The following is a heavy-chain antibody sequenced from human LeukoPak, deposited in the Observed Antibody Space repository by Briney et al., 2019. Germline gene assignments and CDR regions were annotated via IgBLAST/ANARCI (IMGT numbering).Heavy chain of an antibody. D-gene: IGHD3-22*01. V-gene: IGHV4-34*01. CDR3: GRGLMVLEYYDSSGYYYLDY. Sequence: SETLSLTCAVYGGPFSGYYWSWIRQPPGKGLEWIGEINHSGSTNYNPSLKNRVTISVETSKNHFSLKLSSVTASDTAVYYCGRGLMVLEYYDSSGYYYLDYWGQGTLVTVSS. CDR1: GGPFSGYY. CDR2: INHSGST. J-gene: IGHJ4*02.